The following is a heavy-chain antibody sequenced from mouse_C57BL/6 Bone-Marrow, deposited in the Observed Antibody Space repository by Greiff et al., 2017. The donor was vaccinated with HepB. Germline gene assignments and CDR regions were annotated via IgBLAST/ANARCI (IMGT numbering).Heavy chain of an antibody. CDR3: ARQGSNYFDY. Sequence: RVEWVAYISSGSSTIYYADTVKGRFTISRDNAKNTLFLQMTSLRSEDTAMYYCARQGSNYFDYWGQGTTLTVSS. D-gene: IGHD5-1*01. V-gene: IGHV5-17*01. CDR2: ISSGSSTI. J-gene: IGHJ2*01.